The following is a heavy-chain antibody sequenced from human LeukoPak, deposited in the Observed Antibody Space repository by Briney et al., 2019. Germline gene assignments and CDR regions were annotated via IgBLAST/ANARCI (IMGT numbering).Heavy chain of an antibody. V-gene: IGHV3-73*01. Sequence: PGGSLRLSCAASGFTFSGSAMHWVRQASGKGLEWVGRIRSKANSYATAYAASVKGRFTISRDDSKNTAYLQMNSLKTEDTAVYYCTRHANPDCSGGSCYSGRTDYWGQGTLVTVSS. D-gene: IGHD2-15*01. CDR2: IRSKANSYAT. J-gene: IGHJ4*02. CDR1: GFTFSGSA. CDR3: TRHANPDCSGGSCYSGRTDY.